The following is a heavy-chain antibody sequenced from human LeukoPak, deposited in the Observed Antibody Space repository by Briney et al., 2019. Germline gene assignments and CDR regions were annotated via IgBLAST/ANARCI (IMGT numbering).Heavy chain of an antibody. CDR1: GFTFGGYG. J-gene: IGHJ4*02. CDR2: INWNGGST. CDR3: ARESDSSGWPYLDY. D-gene: IGHD6-19*01. Sequence: PGGSLRLSCAASGFTFGGYGMSWVRQAPGKGLEWVSGINWNGGSTGYADSVKGRFTISRDNAKNSLYLQMNSLRAEDTALYYCARESDSSGWPYLDYWGQGTLVTVSS. V-gene: IGHV3-20*04.